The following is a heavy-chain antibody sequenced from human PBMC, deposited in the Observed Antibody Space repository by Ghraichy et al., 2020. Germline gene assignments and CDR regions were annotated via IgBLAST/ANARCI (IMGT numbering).Heavy chain of an antibody. CDR2: ISGSGATI. CDR3: AKVNYYDNSGPLPKGSAFGI. V-gene: IGHV3-23*01. J-gene: IGHJ3*02. CDR1: GFGFSNYA. Sequence: GGSLRLSCAASGFGFSNYAMTWVRQAPRRGLEWVSTISGSGATIYYGDSVKGRFTISRDNSKNTLYLQMNSLRDEDTAKYYCAKVNYYDNSGPLPKGSAFGIWGQGTTVTVSS. D-gene: IGHD3-22*01.